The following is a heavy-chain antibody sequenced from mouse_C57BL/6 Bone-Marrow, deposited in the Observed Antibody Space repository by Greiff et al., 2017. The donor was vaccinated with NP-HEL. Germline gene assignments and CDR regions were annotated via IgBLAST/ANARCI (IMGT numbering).Heavy chain of an antibody. J-gene: IGHJ3*01. CDR1: GYTFTSYW. D-gene: IGHD2-4*01. CDR3: ARRDVYYDYFAY. CDR2: IDPSDSYT. Sequence: VQLQQPGAELVMPGASVKLSCKASGYTFTSYWMHWVKQRPGQGLEWIGEIDPSDSYTNYNQKFKGKATLTADKSSSTAYMQLSSLTSEDSAVYFCARRDVYYDYFAYWGQGTLVTVSA. V-gene: IGHV1-69*01.